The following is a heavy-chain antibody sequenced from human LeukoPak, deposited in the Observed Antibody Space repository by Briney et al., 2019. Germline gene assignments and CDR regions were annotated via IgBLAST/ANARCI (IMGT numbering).Heavy chain of an antibody. CDR2: IYYSGST. CDR3: AREGYSNYVRFGESWFDP. J-gene: IGHJ5*02. Sequence: SETLFLTCTVSGGSISSSSYYWGWIRQPPGKGLEWIGSIYYSGSTYYNPSLKSRVTISVDTSKNQFSLKLSSVTAADTAVYYCAREGYSNYVRFGESWFDPWGQGTLVTVSS. V-gene: IGHV4-39*07. D-gene: IGHD4-11*01. CDR1: GGSISSSSYY.